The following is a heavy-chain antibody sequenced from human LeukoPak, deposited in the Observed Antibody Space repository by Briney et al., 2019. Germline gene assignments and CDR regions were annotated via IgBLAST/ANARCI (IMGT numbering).Heavy chain of an antibody. CDR3: ARASRRTSWYFDL. D-gene: IGHD2-2*01. Sequence: PGGSLRLSCAASGFAVNTNSLTWDRQAPGEWLEWVSVLYSGGSTYYSDSVKGRFTVSRDISTNTLYLQRNSLRAEDTAVYYCARASRRTSWYFDLWGRGTLVTVSS. CDR2: LYSGGST. J-gene: IGHJ2*01. V-gene: IGHV3-66*01. CDR1: GFAVNTNS.